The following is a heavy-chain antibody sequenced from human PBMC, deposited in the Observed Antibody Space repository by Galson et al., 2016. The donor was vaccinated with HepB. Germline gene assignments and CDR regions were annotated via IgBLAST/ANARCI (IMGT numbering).Heavy chain of an antibody. V-gene: IGHV3-30-3*01. Sequence: SLRLSCAASGFTFSSYAMHWVRQAPGKGLEWVAVISYDGNNKYFAGSVKGRFTISRANSYNTLYLQLQSLSPDDTAVYDCAKAVGGSSGSLPDYWGQGALVTVSS. J-gene: IGHJ4*02. CDR2: ISYDGNNK. CDR1: GFTFSSYA. CDR3: AKAVGGSSGSLPDY. D-gene: IGHD1-26*01.